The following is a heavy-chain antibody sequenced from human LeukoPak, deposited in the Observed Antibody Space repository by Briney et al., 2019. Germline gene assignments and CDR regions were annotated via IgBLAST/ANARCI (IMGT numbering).Heavy chain of an antibody. D-gene: IGHD6-13*01. CDR1: GGSFSGYY. V-gene: IGHV4-59*01. Sequence: SETLSLTCAVYGGSFSGYYWSWIRQPPGKGLEWIGYIYYSGSTNYNPSLKSRVTISVDTSKNQFSLKLGSVTAADTAVYYCARAYGGSSSWYNYYYMDVWGKGTTVTVSS. CDR2: IYYSGST. J-gene: IGHJ6*03. CDR3: ARAYGGSSSWYNYYYMDV.